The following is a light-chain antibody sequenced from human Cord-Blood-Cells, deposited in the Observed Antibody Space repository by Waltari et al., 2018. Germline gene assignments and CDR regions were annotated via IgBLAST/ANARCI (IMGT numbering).Light chain of an antibody. Sequence: DIVLTQSPGTLSLSPGARATLSCRARQSVSSSYLAWYQQKPGQAPRLLIYGASSRATGIPDRFSGSGSGTDFTLTISRLEPEDFAVYYCQQYGSSLYSFGQGTKLEIK. J-gene: IGKJ2*03. CDR2: GAS. CDR3: QQYGSSLYS. V-gene: IGKV3-20*01. CDR1: QSVSSSY.